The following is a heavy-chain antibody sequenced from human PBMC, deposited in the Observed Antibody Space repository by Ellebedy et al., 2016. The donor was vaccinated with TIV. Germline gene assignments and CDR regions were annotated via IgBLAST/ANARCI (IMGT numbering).Heavy chain of an antibody. Sequence: AASVKVSCKASGYTFSNYGITWVRQAPGQGLEWMGWISTYNGDTNYAQKLQGRVTMTTDTSTSTAYMELRSLRSDDTAVYYCARDYTSSWRYYYYGMDVWGQGTTVTVSS. D-gene: IGHD6-13*01. CDR3: ARDYTSSWRYYYYGMDV. V-gene: IGHV1-18*01. J-gene: IGHJ6*02. CDR2: ISTYNGDT. CDR1: GYTFSNYG.